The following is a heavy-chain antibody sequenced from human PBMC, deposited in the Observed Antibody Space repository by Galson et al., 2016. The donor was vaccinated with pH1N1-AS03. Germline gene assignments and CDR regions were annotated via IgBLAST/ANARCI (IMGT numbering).Heavy chain of an antibody. Sequence: SVKVSCKVSGNTLTELSIQWVRQAPGEGLDWMGGFDPDNTETVYAQKFQGRVTMTEDTSTDTAYMELSSLRSGDTAKYYCVTTAYAFGLGSVDAFDVWGQGTEVTVSS. CDR2: FDPDNTET. V-gene: IGHV1-24*01. J-gene: IGHJ3*01. D-gene: IGHD3-16*01. CDR1: GNTLTELS. CDR3: VTTAYAFGLGSVDAFDV.